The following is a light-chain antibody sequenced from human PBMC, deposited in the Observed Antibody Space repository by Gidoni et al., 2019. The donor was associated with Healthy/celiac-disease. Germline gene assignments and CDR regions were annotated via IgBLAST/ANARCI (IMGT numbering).Light chain of an antibody. J-gene: IGKJ1*01. Sequence: EIVLTQSPATLSLSPGERATLSCRASQSVSSYLAWYQQKPGQAPRLLIYDASNRATGIPARFSCSGSGTDFTLTISSLEPEDFAVYYCQQRSNWLTWTFGQGTKVEIK. CDR2: DAS. CDR1: QSVSSY. V-gene: IGKV3-11*01. CDR3: QQRSNWLTWT.